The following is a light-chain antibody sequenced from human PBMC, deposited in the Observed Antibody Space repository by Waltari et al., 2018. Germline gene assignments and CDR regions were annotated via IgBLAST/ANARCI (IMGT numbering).Light chain of an antibody. Sequence: VMTQSPATLSVSPGERATLYCRASPSVGTNLAWYQQKPGQGPRFLIYGAATRAAGVPARFSASGSGTEFTLTISSLQSDDFAVYYCQQYDDWPPWTFGQGTKVEIK. J-gene: IGKJ1*01. CDR3: QQYDDWPPWT. CDR2: GAA. CDR1: PSVGTN. V-gene: IGKV3-15*01.